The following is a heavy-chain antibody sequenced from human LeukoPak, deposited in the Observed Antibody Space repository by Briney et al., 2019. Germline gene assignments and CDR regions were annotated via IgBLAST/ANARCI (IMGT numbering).Heavy chain of an antibody. J-gene: IGHJ3*02. D-gene: IGHD2-2*01. CDR3: ARELGYCSSTDRIGRAFDI. CDR1: GFTFSDHY. CDR2: ISSSGSTI. Sequence: GGSLRLSCAASGFTFSDHYMSWIRQAPGKGLEWVSYISSSGSTIFYADSVKGRFTISRDNAKNSLYLQMNSLRAEDTAMYYCARELGYCSSTDRIGRAFDIWGQGTVVTVSS. V-gene: IGHV3-11*01.